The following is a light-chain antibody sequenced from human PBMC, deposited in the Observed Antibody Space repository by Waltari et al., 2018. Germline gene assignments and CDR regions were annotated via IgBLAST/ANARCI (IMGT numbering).Light chain of an antibody. J-gene: IGKJ5*01. CDR1: RSVNFN. CDR3: QQYDDWLPIT. Sequence: EIGLTQTPVPLSVSPGERVTLSCRTSRSVNFNLAWYQQKPGQAPRPLIYGASTRATAGPARFSGSGSGTEFTLTISSLQSEDFAVYYCQQYDDWLPITFGQGTRLDIK. V-gene: IGKV3-15*01. CDR2: GAS.